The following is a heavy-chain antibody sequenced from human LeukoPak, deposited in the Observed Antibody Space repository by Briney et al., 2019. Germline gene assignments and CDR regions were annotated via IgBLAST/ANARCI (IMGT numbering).Heavy chain of an antibody. CDR2: IYTSGST. D-gene: IGHD3-10*01. CDR3: ARDLPRNRITMVRDDAFDI. CDR1: GGSISSYY. J-gene: IGHJ3*02. V-gene: IGHV4-4*07. Sequence: SETLSLTCTVSGGSISSYYWSWIRQPAGKGLVWIGRIYTSGSTNYNPSLKSRVTMSVDTSKNQFSLKLSSVTAADTAVYYCARDLPRNRITMVRDDAFDIWGQGTMVTVSS.